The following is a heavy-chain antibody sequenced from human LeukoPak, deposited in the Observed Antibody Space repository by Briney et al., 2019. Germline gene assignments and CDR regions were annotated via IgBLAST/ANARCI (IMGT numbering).Heavy chain of an antibody. CDR1: GYTFTGYY. V-gene: IGHV1-2*02. Sequence: GASVKVSCKASGYTFTGYYMHWVRQAPGQGLEWMGWINPNSGGTNYAQKFQGRVTMTTDTSTSTAYMELRSLGSDDTAVYYCARDAPGRNYGDYRELDYWGQGTLVTVSS. CDR2: INPNSGGT. D-gene: IGHD4-17*01. CDR3: ARDAPGRNYGDYRELDY. J-gene: IGHJ4*02.